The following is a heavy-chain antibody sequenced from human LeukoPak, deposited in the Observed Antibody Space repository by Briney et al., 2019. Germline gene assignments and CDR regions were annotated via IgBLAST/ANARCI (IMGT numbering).Heavy chain of an antibody. CDR1: GYTFTSYG. CDR2: ISAYNGNT. CDR3: ARDGARVAATGDFDY. V-gene: IGHV1-18*01. Sequence: ASVKVSCKASGYTFTSYGISWVRQAPGQGLEWMGWISAYNGNTNYAQKLQGRVTMTTDTSTSTAYMDLRSLRSDDTAVYYCARDGARVAATGDFDYWGQGTLVTVSS. J-gene: IGHJ4*02. D-gene: IGHD6-13*01.